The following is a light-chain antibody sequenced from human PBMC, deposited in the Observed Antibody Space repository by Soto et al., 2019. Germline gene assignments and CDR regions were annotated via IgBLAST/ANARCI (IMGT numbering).Light chain of an antibody. CDR1: SSDVGYYNY. CDR3: SSYTTTSTLYV. V-gene: IGLV2-14*03. Sequence: QSALTQPASVSGSPGQSITISCTGTSSDVGYYNYVSWYQQHPGRAPKLMIYDVSNRPSGISNRFSASKAGNTASLTISGLQAEDEDDDYCSSYTTTSTLYVFGTGTKLTVL. CDR2: DVS. J-gene: IGLJ1*01.